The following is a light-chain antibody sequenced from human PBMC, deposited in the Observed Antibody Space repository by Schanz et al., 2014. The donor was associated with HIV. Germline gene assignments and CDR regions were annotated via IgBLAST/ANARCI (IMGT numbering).Light chain of an antibody. V-gene: IGKV3D-15*01. CDR3: QQYNNWPPWT. CDR2: GAS. CDR1: QYVSSN. J-gene: IGKJ1*01. Sequence: EIVLTQSPATPSVSPGERATLSCRASQYVSSNLAWYQQRPGQAPRLLIYGASSRATGIPDRFSGSGSGTDFTLSISRLEPEDFAVYYCQQYNNWPPWTFGQGTKVEIK.